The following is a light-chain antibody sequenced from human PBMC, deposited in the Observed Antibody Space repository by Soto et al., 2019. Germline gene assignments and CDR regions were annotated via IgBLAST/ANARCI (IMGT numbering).Light chain of an antibody. CDR3: QHYNSRPIT. J-gene: IGKJ5*01. CDR1: QDIRFY. Sequence: DIHMTQSPSSLSASLGDRVTITCQASQDIRFYLNWYQHKTGQAPKLLIYDASQLETGVPSKFSGSGSGTDFTFTINNVQAEDIGTYYCQHYNSRPITFGQGTRLEIK. CDR2: DAS. V-gene: IGKV1-33*01.